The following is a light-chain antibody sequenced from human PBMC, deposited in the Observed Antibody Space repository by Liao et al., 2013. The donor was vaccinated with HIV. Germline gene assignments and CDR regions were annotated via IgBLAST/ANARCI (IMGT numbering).Light chain of an antibody. Sequence: SYELTQPPSVSVAPGKTATITCAGKNIGSKSVHWYQQRPGQAPVVVIYKDSERPSGIPERFSGSSSGTTVTLTISGVQAEDEADYYCQSADSSGTYVFGTGTKVTVL. CDR3: QSADSSGTYV. J-gene: IGLJ1*01. CDR2: KDS. V-gene: IGLV3-25*03. CDR1: NIGSKS.